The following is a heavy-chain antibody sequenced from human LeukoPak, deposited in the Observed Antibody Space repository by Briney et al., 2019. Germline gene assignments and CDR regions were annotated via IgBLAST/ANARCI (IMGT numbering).Heavy chain of an antibody. CDR1: GGSISSGGYY. CDR3: ARLYRLSSRVMDAFDI. V-gene: IGHV4-30-2*03. J-gene: IGHJ3*02. Sequence: SETLSLTCTVSGGSISSGGYYWSWIRQPPGKGLEWIGYIYHSGSTYYNPSLKSRVAMSVDTSRNQFSLKLSSVTAADTAVYYCARLYRLSSRVMDAFDIWGQGTMVTASS. CDR2: IYHSGST. D-gene: IGHD6-13*01.